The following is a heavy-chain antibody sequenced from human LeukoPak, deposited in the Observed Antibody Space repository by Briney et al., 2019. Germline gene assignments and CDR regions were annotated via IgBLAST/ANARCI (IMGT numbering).Heavy chain of an antibody. CDR3: AKVPASRWFFDY. J-gene: IGHJ4*02. D-gene: IGHD2-15*01. CDR1: GFTFDNYA. Sequence: TGGSLRLSCVASGFTFDNYAMTWVRQSPGKGLEWVSTVGSTGFNTYYADSVKGRFTISRDSSKNTVYLQMNSLRAEDTAVYYCAKVPASRWFFDYWGQGTLDTVSS. CDR2: VGSTGFNT. V-gene: IGHV3-23*01.